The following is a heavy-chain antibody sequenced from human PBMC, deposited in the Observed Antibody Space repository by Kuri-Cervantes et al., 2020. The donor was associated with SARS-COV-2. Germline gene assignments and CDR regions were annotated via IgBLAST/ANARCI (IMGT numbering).Heavy chain of an antibody. Sequence: GESLKISCAASGFTFRSYAMAWVRQAPGKGLEWVALISGGGGTISYADSVKGRFTISRDNSKNTLSLQVSSLGVEDTAIYYCAKDQNLDVVVVPAAWGQGSRVNGSS. CDR2: ISGGGGTI. D-gene: IGHD2-15*01. CDR3: AKDQNLDVVVVPAA. J-gene: IGHJ5*01. V-gene: IGHV3-23*01. CDR1: GFTFRSYA.